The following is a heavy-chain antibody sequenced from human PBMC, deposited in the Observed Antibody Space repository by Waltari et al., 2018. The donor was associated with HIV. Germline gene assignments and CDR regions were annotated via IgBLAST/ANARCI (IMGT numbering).Heavy chain of an antibody. D-gene: IGHD6-19*01. CDR2: INDNSGGT. CDR1: GYTFSAYH. J-gene: IGHJ4*02. Sequence: QVPLLQSSAAMKKPGASVRLSCKASGYTFSAYHIYWVRQAPGQGLEWMAWINDNSGGTHILQKFRGRVTVTRDTAATTVYLDLSGLTFADTATYFCVRVIRGSPLDYWGPGTPVIVSS. V-gene: IGHV1-2*02. CDR3: VRVIRGSPLDY.